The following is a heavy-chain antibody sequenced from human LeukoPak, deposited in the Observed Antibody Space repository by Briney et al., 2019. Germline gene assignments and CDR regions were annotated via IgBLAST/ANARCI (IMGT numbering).Heavy chain of an antibody. Sequence: APVKVSCKASGYTFTSYDISWVRQATGQGLEWMGWMNPNSGNTGYAQKFQGRVTMTRNTSISTAYMELSSLRSEDTAVYYCARFSSSPYYYYGMDVWGQGTTVTVSS. CDR3: ARFSSSPYYYYGMDV. CDR2: MNPNSGNT. D-gene: IGHD6-6*01. J-gene: IGHJ6*02. V-gene: IGHV1-8*01. CDR1: GYTFTSYD.